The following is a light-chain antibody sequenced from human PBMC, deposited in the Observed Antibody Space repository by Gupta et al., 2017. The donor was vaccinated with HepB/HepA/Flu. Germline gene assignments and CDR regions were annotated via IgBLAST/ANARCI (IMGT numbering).Light chain of an antibody. CDR3: QHTDSFPFA. CDR1: QGISSW. V-gene: IGKV1-12*01. CDR2: STS. J-gene: IGKJ5*01. Sequence: DIQMTQSPSSVSASVGDRVTITWRASQGISSWLVWYQQKPGEAPNLLIYSTSTVKTGVPSRFSGSGSGTDFTLTISSRQPEDFATYYCQHTDSFPFAFGQGTLMDIK.